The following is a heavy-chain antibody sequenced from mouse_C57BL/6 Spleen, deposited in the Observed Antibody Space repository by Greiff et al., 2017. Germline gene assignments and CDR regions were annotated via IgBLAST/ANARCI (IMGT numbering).Heavy chain of an antibody. CDR1: DYTFTSYW. D-gene: IGHD1-3*01. V-gene: IGHV1-55*01. CDR2: IYPGSGST. J-gene: IGHJ3*01. CDR3: AREGYKAWFAY. Sequence: QVQLQQPGAELVKPGASVKMSCKASDYTFTSYWITWVKQRPGQGLEWIGDIYPGSGSTNYNEQFKSKATLTVDTSSSTAYMQLSSLTSEDSAVYYCAREGYKAWFAYWGQGTLVTVSA.